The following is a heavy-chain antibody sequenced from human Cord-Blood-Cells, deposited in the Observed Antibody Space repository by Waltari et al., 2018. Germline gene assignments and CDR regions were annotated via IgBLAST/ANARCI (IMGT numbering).Heavy chain of an antibody. D-gene: IGHD3-10*01. Sequence: HWVRQASGKGLEWVGRIRSKANSYATAYAASVKGRFTISRDDSKNTAYLQMNSLKTEDTAVYYCTSHLAPITMVQGVIYGMDVWGQGTTVTVSS. CDR3: TSHLAPITMVQGVIYGMDV. V-gene: IGHV3-73*01. J-gene: IGHJ6*02. CDR2: IRSKANSYAT.